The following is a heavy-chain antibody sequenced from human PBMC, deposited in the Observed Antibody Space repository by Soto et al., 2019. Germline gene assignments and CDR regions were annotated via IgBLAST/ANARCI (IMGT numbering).Heavy chain of an antibody. CDR1: GFTFSTYS. V-gene: IGHV3-21*01. J-gene: IGHJ4*02. Sequence: PGGSLRLSCAASGFTFSTYSMSWVRQAPGKGLEWVSSISGSGNYTHYADFLRGRFTISRDNAKTSLYLQMNSLRAEDTAVYYCAREGINNYNEYYFDSWGQGTVVT. CDR2: ISGSGNYT. CDR3: AREGINNYNEYYFDS. D-gene: IGHD4-4*01.